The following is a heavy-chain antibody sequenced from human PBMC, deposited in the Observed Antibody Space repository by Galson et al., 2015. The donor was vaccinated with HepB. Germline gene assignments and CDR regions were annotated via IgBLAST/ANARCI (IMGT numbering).Heavy chain of an antibody. CDR1: GFSFTSFG. D-gene: IGHD6-19*01. CDR3: AKVRYSTGRDLS. Sequence: SLRLSCAASGFSFTSFGMHWVRQPPGKGLEWAAFIRYDGGNTYYADSVKGRFTISRDNSKDTVYLQMNSLRPEDTAVYYCAKVRYSTGRDLSWGQGTLVTVSS. CDR2: IRYDGGNT. J-gene: IGHJ5*02. V-gene: IGHV3-30*02.